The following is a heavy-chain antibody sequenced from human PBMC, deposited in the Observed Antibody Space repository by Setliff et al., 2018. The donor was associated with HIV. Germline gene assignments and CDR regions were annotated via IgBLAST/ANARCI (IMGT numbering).Heavy chain of an antibody. CDR1: GGSISSVNW. V-gene: IGHV4-4*02. J-gene: IGHJ4*02. Sequence: SETLSLTCAVSGGSISSVNWWTWVRQPPGKGLEWIGEIDHSGGTKYNPSLTGRVTMSVDTSKNEFSLNLSSLTAADTAVYYCARGQSCTNGVCYQYWGQGTLVTVSS. D-gene: IGHD2-8*01. CDR3: ARGQSCTNGVCYQY. CDR2: IDHSGGT.